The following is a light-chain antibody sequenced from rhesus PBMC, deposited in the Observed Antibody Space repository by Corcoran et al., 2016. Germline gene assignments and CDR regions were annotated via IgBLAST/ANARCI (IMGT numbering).Light chain of an antibody. CDR1: QSAESY. CDR2: GAT. V-gene: IGKV3-24*04. J-gene: IGKJ1*01. Sequence: EIVVTHSPATLSLSPGERATPSCRASQSAESYLAWYQQKPGQAPRLLIFGATRRATGIPDRFRGSGSVTDLTLTISDLEPEDVGIYYCQQGSDFWTFGQRTKVEIK. CDR3: QQGSDFWT.